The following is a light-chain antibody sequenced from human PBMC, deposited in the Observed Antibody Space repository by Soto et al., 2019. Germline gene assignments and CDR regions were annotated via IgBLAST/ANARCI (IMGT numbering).Light chain of an antibody. Sequence: QSVLTQPASVSGSPGQSITISCTGTSSDVGGYNYVSWYQQHPGKAPKLMIYEVSNRPSGVSNRFSGSKSGNTASLTISGLQAEEEADYYCASYTRTTTLVFGGGTKLTVL. CDR1: SSDVGGYNY. CDR3: ASYTRTTTLV. V-gene: IGLV2-14*01. J-gene: IGLJ2*01. CDR2: EVS.